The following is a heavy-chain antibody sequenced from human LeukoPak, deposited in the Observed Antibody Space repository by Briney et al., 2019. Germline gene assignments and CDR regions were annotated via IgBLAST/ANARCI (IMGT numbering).Heavy chain of an antibody. CDR1: GGSFSGYY. D-gene: IGHD4-17*01. CDR3: ARLTPYGDLFQH. V-gene: IGHV4-34*01. J-gene: IGHJ1*01. Sequence: SETLSLTCAVYGGSFSGYYWSWIRQPPGKGLEWIGEINHSGSTHYNPSLKSRVTISVDTSKNQFSLKLSSVTAADTAVYYCARLTPYGDLFQHWGQGTLVTVSS. CDR2: INHSGST.